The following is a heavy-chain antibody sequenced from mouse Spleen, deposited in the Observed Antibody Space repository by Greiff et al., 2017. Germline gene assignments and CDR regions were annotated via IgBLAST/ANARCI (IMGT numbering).Heavy chain of an antibody. D-gene: IGHD2-3*01. CDR3: ARDDYFDY. CDR1: GYTFTDYE. CDR2: IDPETGGT. V-gene: IGHV1-15*01. Sequence: VQLQQSGAELVRPGASVTLSCKASGYTFTDYEMHWVKQTPVHGLEWIGAIDPETGGTAYNQKFKDKATLTADKSSSTAYMQLSSLTYEDSAVYYCARDDYFDYWGQGTTLTVSS. J-gene: IGHJ2*01.